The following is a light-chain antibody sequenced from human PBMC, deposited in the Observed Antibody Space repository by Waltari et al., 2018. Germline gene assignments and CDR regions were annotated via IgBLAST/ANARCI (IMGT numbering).Light chain of an antibody. CDR3: QQYGSSPSYT. CDR2: GAS. Sequence: EIVLTQSPGTLSLSPGERATPSCRDSQSVSSSYLAWYQQKPGQSPRLLIYGASSRATGIPDRFSGSGSGTDFTLTISRLEPEDFAVYYCQQYGSSPSYTFGQGTKLEIK. V-gene: IGKV3-20*01. J-gene: IGKJ2*01. CDR1: QSVSSSY.